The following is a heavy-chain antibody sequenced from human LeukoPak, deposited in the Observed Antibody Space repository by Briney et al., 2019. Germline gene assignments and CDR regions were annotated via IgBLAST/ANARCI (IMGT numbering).Heavy chain of an antibody. CDR1: GFMFNKYG. CDR3: AKDVRDIVVLIDTYMY. D-gene: IGHD2-21*01. Sequence: GGSLRLSCVASGFMFNKYGMSWVRQAPGKGLEWVSVINGGGGRTYYGDSVKGRFTISRDNSKNTVYLQMNSLRAEDTAVYYCAKDVRDIVVLIDTYMYWGQGTLVTVSS. V-gene: IGHV3-23*01. J-gene: IGHJ4*02. CDR2: INGGGGRT.